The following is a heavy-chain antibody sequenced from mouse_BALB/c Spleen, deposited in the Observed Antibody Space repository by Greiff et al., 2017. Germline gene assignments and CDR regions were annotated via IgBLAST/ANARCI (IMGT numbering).Heavy chain of an antibody. D-gene: IGHD1-2*01. Sequence: EVKLLESGPGLVKPSQSLSLTCSVTGYSITSGYYWNWIRQFPGNKLEWMGYISYDGSNNYNPSLKNRISITRDTSKNQFFLKLNSVTTEDTATYYCASPITTATNAMDYWGQGTSVTVSS. CDR1: GYSITSGYY. CDR2: ISYDGSN. J-gene: IGHJ4*01. CDR3: ASPITTATNAMDY. V-gene: IGHV3-6*02.